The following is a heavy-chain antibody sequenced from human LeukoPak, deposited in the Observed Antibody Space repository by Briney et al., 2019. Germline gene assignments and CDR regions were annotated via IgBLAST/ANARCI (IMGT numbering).Heavy chain of an antibody. Sequence: GGSLRLSCAASGFTFSTYSMNWVRQAPGKGLEWVSSISSSSSYMYYADSVKGRFTISRDNAKNSLYLQMNSLRAEDTAVYYCARAYCTGGSCFKDHWGQGTLVTVSS. D-gene: IGHD2-8*02. CDR2: ISSSSSYM. J-gene: IGHJ4*02. CDR1: GFTFSTYS. CDR3: ARAYCTGGSCFKDH. V-gene: IGHV3-21*01.